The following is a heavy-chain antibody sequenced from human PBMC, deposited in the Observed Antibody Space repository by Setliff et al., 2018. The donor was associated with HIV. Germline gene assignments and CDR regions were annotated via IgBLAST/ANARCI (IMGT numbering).Heavy chain of an antibody. CDR3: AIESIAAAGHNWFDP. CDR2: INLSRST. J-gene: IGHJ5*02. D-gene: IGHD6-13*01. V-gene: IGHV4-34*01. CDR1: GGPLSGFY. Sequence: PSETLSLTCAVYGGPLSGFYWTFIRQPPGKGLEWIGEINLSRSTDYNPSLKSRVTISVDTSKNQFSLKLSSVTAADTAVYYCAIESIAAAGHNWFDPWGQGTLVTVSS.